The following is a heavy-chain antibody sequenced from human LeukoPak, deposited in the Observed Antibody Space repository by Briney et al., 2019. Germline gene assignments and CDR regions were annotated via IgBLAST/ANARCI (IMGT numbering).Heavy chain of an antibody. V-gene: IGHV3-74*01. D-gene: IGHD5/OR15-5a*01. J-gene: IGHJ4*02. CDR2: INSDGGET. CDR1: GFRFNNYW. Sequence: GGSLRLSCVTSGFRFNNYWMHWVRQSPGKGLEWVSRINSDGGETHYADSVKGRFTIARDNANTLYLQMNSLRADDTAVYYCVRGDLRLPRSTPDCWGQGTLVTVSS. CDR3: VRGDLRLPRSTPDC.